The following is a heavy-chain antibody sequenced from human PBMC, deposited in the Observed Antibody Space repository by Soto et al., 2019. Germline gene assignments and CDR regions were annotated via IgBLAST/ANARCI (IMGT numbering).Heavy chain of an antibody. CDR3: ARTFCGGECYRWFDP. D-gene: IGHD2-21*01. CDR1: GGTFSSYA. V-gene: IGHV1-69*14. Sequence: QVQLVQSGAEVKKPGSSVKVSCKASGGTFSSYAISWVRQATGQGLEWMGGILPIFGTANYAQKFQGRVTITADKYKSPAYMELSSLRSEDKDLYYCARTFCGGECYRWFDPWGQGTLVTVSS. J-gene: IGHJ5*02. CDR2: ILPIFGTA.